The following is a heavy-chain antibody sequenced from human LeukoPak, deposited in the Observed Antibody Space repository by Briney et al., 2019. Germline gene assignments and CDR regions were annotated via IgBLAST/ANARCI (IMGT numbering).Heavy chain of an antibody. CDR2: ISYSGDTT. V-gene: IGHV3-23*01. CDR3: AKESPAFDC. Sequence: GGSLRLSCAASGFTFSDYAMTWVRQAPGKGLDWVSVISYSGDTTYYADSVKGRFTISGDNSKNTLYLQMNGLRVEDTAVYYCAKESPAFDCWGQGTLVTVSS. CDR1: GFTFSDYA. J-gene: IGHJ4*02.